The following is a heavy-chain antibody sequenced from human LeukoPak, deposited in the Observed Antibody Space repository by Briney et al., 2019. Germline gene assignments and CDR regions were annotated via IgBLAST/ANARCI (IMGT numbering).Heavy chain of an antibody. J-gene: IGHJ6*03. CDR2: INHSGST. D-gene: IGHD3-3*01. Sequence: SETLSLTCAVYGGSFSGYYWSWIRQPPGKGLEWIGEINHSGSTNYNPSLKSRVTISVDTSKNQFSLKLSSVTAADTAVYYCARAGGWSDYGLYYYYYYMDVWGKGTTVTVSS. CDR3: ARAGGWSDYGLYYYYYYMDV. CDR1: GGSFSGYY. V-gene: IGHV4-34*01.